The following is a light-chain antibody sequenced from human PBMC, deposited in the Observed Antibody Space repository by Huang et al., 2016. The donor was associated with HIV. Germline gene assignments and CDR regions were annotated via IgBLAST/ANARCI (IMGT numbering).Light chain of an antibody. CDR1: PGISSY. CDR3: QQLNNYPPT. Sequence: IQLTQSPSSLSASVGDRVTITCRASPGISSYLAWYQQKPGKAPKLLIYAASTLQSGVPSRFSGSGSGTDFTLTISSLQPEDFATYYCQQLNNYPPTFGGGTKVEIK. V-gene: IGKV1-9*01. CDR2: AAS. J-gene: IGKJ4*01.